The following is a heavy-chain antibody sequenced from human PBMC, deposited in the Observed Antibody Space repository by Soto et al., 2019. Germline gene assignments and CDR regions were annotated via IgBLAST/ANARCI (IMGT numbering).Heavy chain of an antibody. Sequence: SGGSLRLSCAASGFTFSSYAMHWVRQAPGKGLEWVAVISYDGSNKYYADPVKGRFTISRDNSKNTLYLQMNSLRAEDTAVYYCARDRSITMVRGVIITGLADAFDIWGQGTMVTVSS. J-gene: IGHJ3*02. CDR1: GFTFSSYA. V-gene: IGHV3-30-3*01. CDR2: ISYDGSNK. CDR3: ARDRSITMVRGVIITGLADAFDI. D-gene: IGHD3-10*01.